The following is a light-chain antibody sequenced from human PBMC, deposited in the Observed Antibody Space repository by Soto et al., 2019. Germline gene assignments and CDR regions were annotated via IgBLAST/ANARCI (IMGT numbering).Light chain of an antibody. CDR2: GAS. CDR3: QQYGSLPAT. J-gene: IGKJ1*01. V-gene: IGKV3-20*01. CDR1: QSVRGNH. Sequence: EIALTQSPGTLSLSPGERATLSCRASQSVRGNHFAWYQQKPGQAPRLLIYGASARTTGIPDRFSGSGSGTDFTLTISRLEPEDFAVYYCQQYGSLPATFGQGTKVEIK.